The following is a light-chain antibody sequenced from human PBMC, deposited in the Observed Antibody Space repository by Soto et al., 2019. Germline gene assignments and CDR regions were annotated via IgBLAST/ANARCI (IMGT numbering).Light chain of an antibody. CDR2: DAS. CDR1: QSISSW. J-gene: IGKJ5*01. Sequence: DIQMTQSPSTLSASVGDRVTITCRASQSISSWLAWYQQKPGKAPNLLIYDASSLESGVPSRFSGSGSGTELTLTISRLQPDDFATYYCQQYNSYSTFGQGTRLEIK. V-gene: IGKV1-5*01. CDR3: QQYNSYST.